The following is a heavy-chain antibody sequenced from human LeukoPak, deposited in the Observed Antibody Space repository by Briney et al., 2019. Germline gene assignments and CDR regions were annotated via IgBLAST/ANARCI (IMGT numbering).Heavy chain of an antibody. CDR1: GGSISSYY. D-gene: IGHD1-26*01. V-gene: IGHV4-59*01. J-gene: IGHJ6*02. Sequence: SETLSLTCTVSGGSISSYYWSWIRQPPGKGLEWIGYIYYSGSTNYNPSLKSRVPISVDTSKNQFSLKLSSVTAADTAVYYCARRPSGYYYYGMDVWGQGTTVTVSS. CDR2: IYYSGST. CDR3: ARRPSGYYYYGMDV.